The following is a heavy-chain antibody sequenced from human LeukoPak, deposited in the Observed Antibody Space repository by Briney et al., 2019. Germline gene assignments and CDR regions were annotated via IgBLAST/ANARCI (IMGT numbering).Heavy chain of an antibody. D-gene: IGHD3-10*01. V-gene: IGHV4-59*12. CDR2: IYYSGST. CDR3: ARDGAGRQFRNYYYGSGSYYNII. CDR1: GGSISSYY. J-gene: IGHJ3*02. Sequence: SETLSLTCIVSGGSISSYYWSWIRQPPGKGLEWIGYIYYSGSTNYNPSLKSRVTISVDTSKNQFSLKLSSVTAADTAVYYCARDGAGRQFRNYYYGSGSYYNIIWGQGTMVTVSS.